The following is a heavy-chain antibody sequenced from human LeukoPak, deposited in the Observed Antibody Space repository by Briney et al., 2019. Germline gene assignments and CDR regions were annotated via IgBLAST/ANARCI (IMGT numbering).Heavy chain of an antibody. D-gene: IGHD4-17*01. CDR1: GGTFSSYA. J-gene: IGHJ4*02. Sequence: GSSVKVSCKASGGTFSSYAISWVRQAPGQGLEWMGRIIPILGIANYAQKFQGRVTITADKSTSTAYMELSSLRSEDTAVYYCARTLHDYGDSFDYWGQGTLVTVSS. V-gene: IGHV1-69*04. CDR3: ARTLHDYGDSFDY. CDR2: IIPILGIA.